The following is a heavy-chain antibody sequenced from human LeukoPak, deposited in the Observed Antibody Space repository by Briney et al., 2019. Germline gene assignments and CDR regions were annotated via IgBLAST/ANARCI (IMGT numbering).Heavy chain of an antibody. V-gene: IGHV4-34*01. Sequence: PSGTLSLTCAVYGGSFSGYYWTWIRQPPGKGLEWIGEINHSGSTNYNPSLKSRVTISVDTSKNQYSLKLTSVTAAATAVYYCARGYSSGFNWFDPWGQGTLVTVSS. CDR3: ARGYSSGFNWFDP. CDR2: INHSGST. CDR1: GGSFSGYY. D-gene: IGHD6-19*01. J-gene: IGHJ5*02.